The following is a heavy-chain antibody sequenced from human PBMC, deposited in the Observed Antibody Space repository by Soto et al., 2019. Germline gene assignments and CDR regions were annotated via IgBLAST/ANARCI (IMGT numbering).Heavy chain of an antibody. CDR1: GGSFSGYY. Sequence: SETLSLTCAVYGGSFSGYYWSWIRQPPGKGLEWIGEINHSGSTNYNPSLKSRVTISVDTSKNQFSLKLSSVTAADTAVYYCARDDRLLGYCSSTSCSYFDYWGQGTLVTVSS. D-gene: IGHD2-2*01. CDR2: INHSGST. J-gene: IGHJ4*02. V-gene: IGHV4-34*01. CDR3: ARDDRLLGYCSSTSCSYFDY.